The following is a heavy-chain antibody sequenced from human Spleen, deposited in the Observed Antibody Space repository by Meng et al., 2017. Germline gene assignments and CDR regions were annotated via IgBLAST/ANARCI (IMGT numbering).Heavy chain of an antibody. CDR1: GGIFSNYV. CDR3: ARKAGNCISTTCYSLDY. CDR2: INAVFGTT. J-gene: IGHJ4*02. V-gene: IGHV1-69*13. Sequence: SVKVSCKALGGIFSNYVIGWVRQAPGQGLEWMGGINAVFGTTNYAQKFQDRVTITPDESTSTVYMELTRLTSEDTAVYFCARKAGNCISTTCYSLDYWGQGTLVTV. D-gene: IGHD2-2*01.